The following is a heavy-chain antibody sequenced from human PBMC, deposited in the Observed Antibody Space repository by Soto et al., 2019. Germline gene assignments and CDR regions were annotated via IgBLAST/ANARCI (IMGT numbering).Heavy chain of an antibody. J-gene: IGHJ5*02. CDR1: GFTFSSYA. Sequence: EVQLLESGGGLVQPGGSLRLSCAASGFTFSSYAMTWVRQAPGKGLEWVSAISGSGGNTYYADSVKGRFTISRDNSKNTLYLQMNSLRAEDTAVYYCAIDRAHLGYCRSTNCYRVTVATGGFDPWGQGTLVTVSS. D-gene: IGHD2-2*01. CDR2: ISGSGGNT. CDR3: AIDRAHLGYCRSTNCYRVTVATGGFDP. V-gene: IGHV3-23*01.